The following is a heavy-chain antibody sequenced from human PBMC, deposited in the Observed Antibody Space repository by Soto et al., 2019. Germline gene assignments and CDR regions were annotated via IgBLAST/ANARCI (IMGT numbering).Heavy chain of an antibody. Sequence: QVQLVQSGAEVKKPGASVKVSCKASGYTFTSYDINWVRQATGQGLEWMGWMNPNSGNTGYAQKLQGRVTMTRKTTIRTAYMKLSSLRSEETAVYYCARSLYGDNVDYWGQGTLVTVSS. D-gene: IGHD4-17*01. V-gene: IGHV1-8*01. CDR1: GYTFTSYD. CDR3: ARSLYGDNVDY. CDR2: MNPNSGNT. J-gene: IGHJ4*02.